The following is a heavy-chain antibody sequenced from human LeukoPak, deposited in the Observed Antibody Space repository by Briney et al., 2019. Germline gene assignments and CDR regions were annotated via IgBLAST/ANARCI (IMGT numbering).Heavy chain of an antibody. Sequence: GGSLRLSCAASGFTFSDYYMSWLRQAPGKGLEWVSYISSSSNYTNYADSVKGRFTISRDNTKNSLYLQMNSLRVEDTAVYYCARGYSSPSDAFDIWGQGTMLTVSS. CDR2: ISSSSNYT. V-gene: IGHV3-11*05. J-gene: IGHJ3*02. D-gene: IGHD6-13*01. CDR3: ARGYSSPSDAFDI. CDR1: GFTFSDYY.